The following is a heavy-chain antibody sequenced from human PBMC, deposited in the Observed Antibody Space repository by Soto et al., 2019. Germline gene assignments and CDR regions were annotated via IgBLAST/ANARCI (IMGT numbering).Heavy chain of an antibody. Sequence: HPGGSLRLSCAASGFTVSSNYMSWVRQAPGKGLEWVSVIYSGGSTYYADSVKGRFTISRDNYKNTLYLQMNSLRAEDTAVYYCVRGGVPAGDAKFYYYNDKDVWGKGNTVTVSS. CDR3: VRGGVPAGDAKFYYYNDKDV. J-gene: IGHJ6*03. CDR2: IYSGGST. CDR1: GFTVSSNY. D-gene: IGHD2-2*01. V-gene: IGHV3-66*01.